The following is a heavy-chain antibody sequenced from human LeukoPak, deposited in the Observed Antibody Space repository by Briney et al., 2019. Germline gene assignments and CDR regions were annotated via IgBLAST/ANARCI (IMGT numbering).Heavy chain of an antibody. CDR2: INQDGSAK. V-gene: IGHV3-7*01. CDR1: W. Sequence: WMTWXXXAPGKGLEWVANINQDGSAKYYGDFVRGRFTISRDNAKNSMYLQMNSLRAEDTAVYYCARWEIRGTAHQLDYWGQGTLVTVSS. D-gene: IGHD1-7*01. J-gene: IGHJ4*02. CDR3: ARWEIRGTAHQLDY.